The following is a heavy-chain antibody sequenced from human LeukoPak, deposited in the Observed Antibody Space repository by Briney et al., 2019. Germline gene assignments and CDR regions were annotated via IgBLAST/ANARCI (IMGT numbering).Heavy chain of an antibody. CDR1: GFTFSSST. CDR2: IRYDGSDK. CDR3: AKDTPTTGYHLDS. D-gene: IGHD1-1*01. V-gene: IGHV3-30*02. Sequence: PGGSLRLSCAVSGFTFSSSTMTSVRQAPGKGLEWVAFIRYDGSDKSYADSVKGRFTISRDNSENTLYLQINSLRVEDTAVYYCAKDTPTTGYHLDSWGQGTLVTVSS. J-gene: IGHJ4*02.